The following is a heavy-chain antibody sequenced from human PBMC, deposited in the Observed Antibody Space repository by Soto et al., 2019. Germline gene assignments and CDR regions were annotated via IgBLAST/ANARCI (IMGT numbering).Heavy chain of an antibody. CDR3: ARSMYSTSAQLYYGMDV. CDR2: MYHSGIT. V-gene: IGHV4-38-2*01. J-gene: IGHJ6*02. Sequence: PSETLSLTCAVSGYSIRSGYFRGWIRQPPGKGLEWIGSMYHSGITYYNLSLKSRVTISVDTSKNQLSLKLSSATAADTAVYYCARSMYSTSAQLYYGMDVWGQGTTVTV. D-gene: IGHD6-6*01. CDR1: GYSIRSGYF.